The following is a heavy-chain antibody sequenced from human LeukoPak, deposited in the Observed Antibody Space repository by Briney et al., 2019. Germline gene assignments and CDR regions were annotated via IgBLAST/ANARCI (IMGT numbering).Heavy chain of an antibody. Sequence: GASVCVSCTASGGTFSSYAVSWVRQALGPGVEWLEAIIPIFGTANYPQKSQGRVTSTADESASTAYIDLSSRRSEDTALYYCAREDDSSGPFDYWGQGALVTVSS. CDR2: IIPIFGTA. J-gene: IGHJ4*02. CDR3: AREDDSSGPFDY. D-gene: IGHD3-22*01. CDR1: GGTFSSYA. V-gene: IGHV1-69*01.